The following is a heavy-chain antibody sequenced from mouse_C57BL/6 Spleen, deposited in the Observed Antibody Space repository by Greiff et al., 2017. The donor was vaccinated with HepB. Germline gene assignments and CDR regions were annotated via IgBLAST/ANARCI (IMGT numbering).Heavy chain of an antibody. CDR2: IWSDGST. V-gene: IGHV2-6-1*01. Sequence: QVQLKESGPGLVAPSQSLSITCTVSGFSFTSYGVHWVRQPPGKGLEWLVVIWSDGSTTYNSALKSRLSISKDNSKSQVFLKMNSLQTDDTAMYYCARHDSNYVTDYAMDYWGQGTSVTVSS. D-gene: IGHD2-5*01. CDR3: ARHDSNYVTDYAMDY. J-gene: IGHJ4*01. CDR1: GFSFTSYG.